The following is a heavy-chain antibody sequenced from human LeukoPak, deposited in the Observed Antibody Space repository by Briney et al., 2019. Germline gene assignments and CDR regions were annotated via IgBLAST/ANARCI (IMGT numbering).Heavy chain of an antibody. V-gene: IGHV4-34*01. CDR1: GGSFSGYY. D-gene: IGHD3-3*01. Sequence: SETLSLTCAVYGGSFSGYYWSWIRQPPGKGLKWIGEINHSGSTNYNPSLKSRVTISVDTSKNQLSLKLSSVTAADTAVYYCARTHKYYDFWSGYYGNWFDPWGQGTLVTVSS. CDR3: ARTHKYYDFWSGYYGNWFDP. CDR2: INHSGST. J-gene: IGHJ5*02.